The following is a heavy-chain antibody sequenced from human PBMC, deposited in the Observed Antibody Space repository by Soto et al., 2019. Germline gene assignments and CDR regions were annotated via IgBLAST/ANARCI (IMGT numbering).Heavy chain of an antibody. CDR3: AKVHGELWLVLGWFDP. CDR1: GFTFSSYA. V-gene: IGHV3-23*01. J-gene: IGHJ5*02. Sequence: EVQLLESGGGLVQPGGSLRLSCAASGFTFSSYAMSWVRQAPGKGLGWASAISGSGGSTYYADSVKGRFTISRDNSKNTLYLQMNSLRAEDTAVYYCAKVHGELWLVLGWFDPWGQGTLVTVSS. CDR2: ISGSGGST. D-gene: IGHD6-19*01.